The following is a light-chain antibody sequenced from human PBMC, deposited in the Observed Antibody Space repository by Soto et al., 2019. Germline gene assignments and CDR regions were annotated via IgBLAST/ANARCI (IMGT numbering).Light chain of an antibody. CDR2: SAS. J-gene: IGKJ2*01. CDR3: QQGHNWPLT. Sequence: EIVMTQSPATLSVSPGERATLSCRASQSISTELAWYQQKPGQPPRLLIYSASTRATGVPARFTGSGSGSEFTLTISGLQSEDFAVYYCQQGHNWPLTFGQGIRLEI. V-gene: IGKV3-15*01. CDR1: QSISTE.